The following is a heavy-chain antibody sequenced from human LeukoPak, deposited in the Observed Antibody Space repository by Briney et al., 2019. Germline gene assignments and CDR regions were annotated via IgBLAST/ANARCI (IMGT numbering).Heavy chain of an antibody. Sequence: PSETLSLTCTVSGGSISSYYWSWIRQPPGKGLEWIGYIYYSGSTNYNPSLKSRVTISVDTSKNQFSLKLSSVTAADTAVYYCARARGSFMADWGQGTLVTVSS. J-gene: IGHJ4*02. CDR1: GGSISSYY. V-gene: IGHV4-59*01. CDR2: IYYSGST. D-gene: IGHD3-10*01. CDR3: ARARGSFMAD.